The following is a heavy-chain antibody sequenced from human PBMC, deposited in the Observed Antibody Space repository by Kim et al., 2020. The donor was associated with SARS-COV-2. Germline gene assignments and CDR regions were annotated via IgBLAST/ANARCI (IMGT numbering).Heavy chain of an antibody. J-gene: IGHJ4*02. CDR1: GYSFTSRW. Sequence: GESLKISCKGSGYSFTSRWIGWVRQMPGKGLEWMGIIYPGDSDTRYSPSFQGQVTISADKYISTTYLQWSSLKASDTAMYFCARQGGIAVAGTPYWGQGTLVTGSS. CDR3: ARQGGIAVAGTPY. V-gene: IGHV5-51*01. D-gene: IGHD6-19*01. CDR2: IYPGDSDT.